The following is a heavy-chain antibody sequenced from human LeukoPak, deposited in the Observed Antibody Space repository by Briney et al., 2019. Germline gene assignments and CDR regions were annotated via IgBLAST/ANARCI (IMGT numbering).Heavy chain of an antibody. V-gene: IGHV4-59*08. J-gene: IGHJ1*01. CDR1: GGSISSYY. Sequence: PSETLSLTCTVSGGSISSYYWSWIRQPPGKGLEWIGYIYHSGSTNYNPSLKSRVTISVDTSKNQFSLKLTSVTAADTAVYYCARHLVGGSSWYPENFQHWGQGTLVTVSS. CDR3: ARHLVGGSSWYPENFQH. CDR2: IYHSGST. D-gene: IGHD6-13*01.